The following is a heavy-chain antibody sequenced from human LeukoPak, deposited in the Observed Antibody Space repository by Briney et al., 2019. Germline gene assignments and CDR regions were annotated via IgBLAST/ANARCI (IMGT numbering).Heavy chain of an antibody. CDR3: ARGASVVAGNDNAFDI. D-gene: IGHD6-19*01. J-gene: IGHJ3*02. V-gene: IGHV3-21*01. CDR2: ISTSSSYI. CDR1: GFSFSSYS. Sequence: PGGSLRLSCAAAGFSFSSYSMNCVRQAPGKGLEWVSSISTSSSYIYYADSVKGRFTISRDNAKKSLYLQMNSLRADDTAVYYCARGASVVAGNDNAFDIWGQGTMVTVSS.